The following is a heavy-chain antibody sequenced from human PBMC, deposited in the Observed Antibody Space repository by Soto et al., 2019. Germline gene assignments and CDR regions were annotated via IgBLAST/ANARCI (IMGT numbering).Heavy chain of an antibody. CDR3: ARDHYDIITCDKYYYYSMDV. Sequence: QVQLVQSGAEVKKPGASVKVSCKASGYTFTSYGSSWVRQAPGQGLEWMGWISAYNGNTDYVQRLQGRVTMTTDTATCTAYMELRSMRSDDKAVYYCARDHYDIITCDKYYYYSMDVWGQGTTVTVSS. CDR1: GYTFTSYG. D-gene: IGHD3-9*01. V-gene: IGHV1-18*01. J-gene: IGHJ6*02. CDR2: ISAYNGNT.